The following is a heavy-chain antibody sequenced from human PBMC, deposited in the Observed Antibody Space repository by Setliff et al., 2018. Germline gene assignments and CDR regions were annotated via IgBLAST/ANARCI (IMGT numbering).Heavy chain of an antibody. CDR2: INHSGNT. D-gene: IGHD6-6*01. CDR1: GESFSGFH. V-gene: IGHV4-34*01. Sequence: LSLTCGVFGESFSGFHWSWIRQPPGKGLEWIGEINHSGNTNYNPSLKSRVTISLDTSENEFSLKLSPVTAADTAVYYCARGRNIAARLLDSWGQGTLVTVSS. CDR3: ARGRNIAARLLDS. J-gene: IGHJ4*02.